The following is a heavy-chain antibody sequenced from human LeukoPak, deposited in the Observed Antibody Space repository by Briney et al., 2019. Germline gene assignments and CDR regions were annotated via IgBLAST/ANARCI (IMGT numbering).Heavy chain of an antibody. Sequence: PGGSLRLSCAASGFTFEDYGMSWVRQAPGKGLEWVSGINWNGGSTGYADSVKGRFTISRDNAKNSLYLQMDSLRAEDTALYHCARRCSGGSCYYAFDIWGQGTMVTVSS. J-gene: IGHJ3*02. D-gene: IGHD2-15*01. CDR3: ARRCSGGSCYYAFDI. CDR1: GFTFEDYG. CDR2: INWNGGST. V-gene: IGHV3-20*01.